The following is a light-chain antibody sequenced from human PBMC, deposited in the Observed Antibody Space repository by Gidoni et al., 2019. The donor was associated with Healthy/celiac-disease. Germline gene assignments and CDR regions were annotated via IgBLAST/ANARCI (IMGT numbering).Light chain of an antibody. CDR2: GAS. J-gene: IGKJ2*01. Sequence: EIVLTQSPGTLSLTPGERATLSCRASQSVSSSYLAWYQQKPGQAPRLLIYGASSRATGIPDRFSGSGSGTDFTLTISRLEPEDFAEYYCQQYGSSPMYTFGQXTKLEIK. V-gene: IGKV3-20*01. CDR3: QQYGSSPMYT. CDR1: QSVSSSY.